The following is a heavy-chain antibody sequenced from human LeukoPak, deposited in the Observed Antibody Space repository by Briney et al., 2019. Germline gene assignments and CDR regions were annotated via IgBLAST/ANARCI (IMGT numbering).Heavy chain of an antibody. Sequence: GGSLRLSCAASGFTVSSNYMSWVRQAPGKGLEWVSVIYSGGSTYYADSVKGRFTISRDNSKNTLYLQMNSLRAEDTAVYYCARDRGITIFGVVGYYYYGMDVWGQGTTVTVSS. V-gene: IGHV3-66*01. CDR3: ARDRGITIFGVVGYYYYGMDV. CDR1: GFTVSSNY. D-gene: IGHD3-3*01. J-gene: IGHJ6*02. CDR2: IYSGGST.